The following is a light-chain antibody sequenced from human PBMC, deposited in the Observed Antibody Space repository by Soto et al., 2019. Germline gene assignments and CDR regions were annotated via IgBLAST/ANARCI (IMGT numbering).Light chain of an antibody. Sequence: IVLNLSVSTLSVYNEERATLSCRASQSISINLAWYQQKPGQAPRLLIYGSSTRAAGIPDRFSGSESGTGFTLTISSLEPEDFAVYYCQQYVSSPRTFGQGTKVDIK. CDR1: QSISIN. J-gene: IGKJ1*01. V-gene: IGKV3D-15*01. CDR2: GSS. CDR3: QQYVSSPRT.